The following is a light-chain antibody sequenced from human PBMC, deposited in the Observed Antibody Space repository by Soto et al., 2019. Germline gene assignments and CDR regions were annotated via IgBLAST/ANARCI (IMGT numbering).Light chain of an antibody. V-gene: IGKV1-39*01. J-gene: IGKJ1*01. CDR2: ATS. CDR1: QTVNTY. CDR3: QQAYSTPWT. Sequence: PMTQSPSSVSASIGDRVTITCRASQTVNTYLHWYQQKPGKAPKLLIYATSNLQSGVPSRFSGSGSGTDFTLTINSLQPEDFATYYCQQAYSTPWTFGQGTKVDI.